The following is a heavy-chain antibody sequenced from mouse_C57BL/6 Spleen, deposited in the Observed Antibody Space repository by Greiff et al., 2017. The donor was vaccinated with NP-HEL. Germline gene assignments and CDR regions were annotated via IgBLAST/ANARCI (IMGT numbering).Heavy chain of an antibody. Sequence: QVQLQQPGAELVKPGASVKLSCKASVYTFTSYWMQWVKQRPGQGLEWIGEIDPSDSYTNYNQKFKGKATLTVDTSSSTAYMQLSSLTSEDSAVYYCARYIRSRNYAMDYWGQGTSVTVSS. V-gene: IGHV1-50*01. CDR2: IDPSDSYT. CDR3: ARYIRSRNYAMDY. J-gene: IGHJ4*01. D-gene: IGHD1-1*01. CDR1: VYTFTSYW.